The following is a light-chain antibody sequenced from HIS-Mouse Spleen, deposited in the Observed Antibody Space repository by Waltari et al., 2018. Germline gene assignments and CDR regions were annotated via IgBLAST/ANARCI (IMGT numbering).Light chain of an antibody. V-gene: IGLV2-11*01. CDR3: CSYAGSYTYV. CDR1: SSDVGGYNY. J-gene: IGLJ1*01. Sequence: QSALTQPRSVSGSPGQSVTISCTGTSSDVGGYNYVSCYQQHPGKAPKLMIYDVSKRPSGGPDRFSGSKSGNTASLTISGLQAEDEADYYCCSYAGSYTYVFGTGTKVTVL. CDR2: DVS.